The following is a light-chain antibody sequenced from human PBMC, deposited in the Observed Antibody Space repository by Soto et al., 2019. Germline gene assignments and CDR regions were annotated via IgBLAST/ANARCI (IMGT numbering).Light chain of an antibody. Sequence: QSVLTQPASVSGFPGQSITISCTGTSRDVGAYDYVSWYLQYPDKAPQLLIYYVDHRPSGVSSRFSGSKSGNTASLTISGLQAEDEGDYYCCSYADGSIYFFGTGTKVTVL. V-gene: IGLV2-14*03. CDR3: CSYADGSIYF. J-gene: IGLJ1*01. CDR1: SRDVGAYDY. CDR2: YVD.